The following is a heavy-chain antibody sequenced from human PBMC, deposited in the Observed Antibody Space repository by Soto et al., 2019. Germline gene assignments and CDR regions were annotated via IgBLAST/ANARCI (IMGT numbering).Heavy chain of an antibody. CDR1: GFSFSDSA. D-gene: IGHD3-9*01. Sequence: VGSLSLSCVASGFSFSDSAIHWVRQTSGKGLEWVGRIKNKANSYATAYSASVEGRFTVSRDDTLNTAYLKMNGLKTEDTAVYYCTRYASTRDWFFDYWGQGALVTVSS. J-gene: IGHJ4*02. CDR2: IKNKANSYAT. V-gene: IGHV3-73*01. CDR3: TRYASTRDWFFDY.